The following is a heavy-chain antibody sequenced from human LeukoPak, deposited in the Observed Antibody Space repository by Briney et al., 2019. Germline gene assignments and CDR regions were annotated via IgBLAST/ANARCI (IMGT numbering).Heavy chain of an antibody. D-gene: IGHD1-26*01. CDR2: IFSSGST. CDR3: AGGVGAYNWFDP. V-gene: IGHV4-4*07. Sequence: SETLSLTCTVSGDSIINNYWAWIRQPAGKGPEWIGRIFSSGSTDYNRSLKSRVTISVDKSKNQISLKLTSVTAADTAVYYCAGGVGAYNWFDPWGQGTLVTVSS. J-gene: IGHJ5*02. CDR1: GDSIINNY.